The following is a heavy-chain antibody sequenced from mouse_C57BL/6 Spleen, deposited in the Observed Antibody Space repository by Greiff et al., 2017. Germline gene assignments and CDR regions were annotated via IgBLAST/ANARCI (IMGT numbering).Heavy chain of an antibody. Sequence: QVQLKQSGAELVKPGASVKPSCKASGYTFTEYTIHWVKQRSGQGLEWIGWFYPGSGSIKYNEKFKDKATLTADKSSSTVYMELSRLTSEDSAVYFCARHEGYGSSPDWYFDGWGTGTTVTVSS. CDR2: FYPGSGSI. CDR1: GYTFTEYT. CDR3: ARHEGYGSSPDWYFDG. J-gene: IGHJ1*03. V-gene: IGHV1-62-2*01. D-gene: IGHD1-1*01.